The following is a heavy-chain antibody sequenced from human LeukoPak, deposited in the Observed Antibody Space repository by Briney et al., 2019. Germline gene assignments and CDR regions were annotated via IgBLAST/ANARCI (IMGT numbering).Heavy chain of an antibody. CDR1: GYTFTSYG. J-gene: IGHJ3*02. CDR3: ARDRHVLRYFDWLLSRGGWVYDAFDI. D-gene: IGHD3-9*01. V-gene: IGHV1-18*01. Sequence: ASVKVSCKASGYTFTSYGISWVRQAPGQGLEWMGWISAYNGNTNYAQKLQGRVTMTTDTSTSTAYMELRSLRSDDTAVYYCARDRHVLRYFDWLLSRGGWVYDAFDIWGQGTMVTVSS. CDR2: ISAYNGNT.